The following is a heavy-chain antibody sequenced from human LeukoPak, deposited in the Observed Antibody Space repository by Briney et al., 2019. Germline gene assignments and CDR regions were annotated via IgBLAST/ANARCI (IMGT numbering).Heavy chain of an antibody. CDR1: GGSVSSRSYY. V-gene: IGHV4-61*01. CDR2: IYYSGST. Sequence: SETLSLTCTVSGGSVSSRSYYWGWIRQPPGKGLEWIGYIYYSGSTNYNPSLKSRVTISVDTSKNQFSLRLSSVTAADTAMYYCARDSIPSSYWYFDLWGRGTLVTVSS. CDR3: ARDSIPSSYWYFDL. J-gene: IGHJ2*01.